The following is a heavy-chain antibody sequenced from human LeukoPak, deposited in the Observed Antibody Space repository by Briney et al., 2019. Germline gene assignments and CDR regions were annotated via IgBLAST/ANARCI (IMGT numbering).Heavy chain of an antibody. CDR3: AKSKAELDFDWFDP. V-gene: IGHV3-23*01. Sequence: GGSLRLSCAVSGFTFSNVALSWVRQAPGKGLEWVSAISGSGGSTYYADSVKGRFTISRDNSKNTLHLQMNSLRAEDTAVYYCAKSKAELDFDWFDPWGQGTLVTVSS. D-gene: IGHD6-6*01. CDR1: GFTFSNVA. CDR2: ISGSGGST. J-gene: IGHJ5*02.